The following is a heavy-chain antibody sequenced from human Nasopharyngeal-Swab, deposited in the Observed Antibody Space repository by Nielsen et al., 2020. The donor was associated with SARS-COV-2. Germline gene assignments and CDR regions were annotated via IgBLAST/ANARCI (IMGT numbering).Heavy chain of an antibody. J-gene: IGHJ4*02. Sequence: GESLKISCAASGFTFSSYGMHWVRQAPGKGLEWVAVIWYDGSNNYYADSVKGRFTISRDNSKNTLYLQMNSLRAEDTAVYYCARDNVEMAIDYWGQGTLVTVSS. CDR1: GFTFSSYG. CDR2: IWYDGSNN. V-gene: IGHV3-33*01. CDR3: ARDNVEMAIDY. D-gene: IGHD5-24*01.